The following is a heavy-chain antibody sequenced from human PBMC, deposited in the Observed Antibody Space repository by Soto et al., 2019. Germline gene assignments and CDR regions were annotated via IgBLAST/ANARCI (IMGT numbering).Heavy chain of an antibody. CDR2: ISGSGGST. CDR3: AKRLYYGSGSYTNYYYYMDV. CDR1: GFTFSSYA. D-gene: IGHD3-10*01. V-gene: IGHV3-23*01. Sequence: GGSLRLSCAASGFTFSSYAMSWVRQAPGKGLEWVSAISGSGGSTYYADTVKGRFTISRDNSKNKLYLQMNSLRAEDTAVYYCAKRLYYGSGSYTNYYYYMDVWGKGTTVTVSS. J-gene: IGHJ6*03.